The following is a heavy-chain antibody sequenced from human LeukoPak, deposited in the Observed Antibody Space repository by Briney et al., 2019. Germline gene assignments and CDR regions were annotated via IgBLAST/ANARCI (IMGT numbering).Heavy chain of an antibody. CDR3: ARWKSSVPASPRGGFQH. Sequence: ASVKVSCKASGYTFTSYDINWVRQATGQGLEWMGWMNPNSGNTGYAQKFQGRVTMTRNTSISTAYMELSSLRFEDTAVYYCARWKSSVPASPRGGFQHWGQGTLVTVSS. CDR1: GYTFTSYD. J-gene: IGHJ1*01. V-gene: IGHV1-8*01. CDR2: MNPNSGNT. D-gene: IGHD1-1*01.